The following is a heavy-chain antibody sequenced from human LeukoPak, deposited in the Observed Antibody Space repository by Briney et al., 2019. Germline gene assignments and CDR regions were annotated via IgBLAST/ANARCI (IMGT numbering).Heavy chain of an antibody. CDR3: ARDHRYYYDSSGYYGNWFDP. Sequence: GGSLRLSCATSGFTFSSYSMNWVRQAPGKGLEWVSSISSSSSYLYYADSVKGRFTISRDNARNSLYLQMNSLRAEDTAVYYCARDHRYYYDSSGYYGNWFDPWGEGTLVTVSS. CDR2: ISSSSSYL. V-gene: IGHV3-21*01. D-gene: IGHD3-22*01. CDR1: GFTFSSYS. J-gene: IGHJ5*02.